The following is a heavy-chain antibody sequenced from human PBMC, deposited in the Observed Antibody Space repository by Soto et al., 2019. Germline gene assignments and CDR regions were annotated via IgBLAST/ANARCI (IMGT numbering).Heavy chain of an antibody. D-gene: IGHD3-10*01. CDR2: IYYIGST. J-gene: IGHJ6*02. V-gene: IGHV4-30-4*01. Sequence: QVQLQESGPGLVKPSPTLSLTCTVSGGSISSGDSYWSWIRQPPGKGLEWIGYIYYIGSTYYNPSLKSRVTLTVDTSKNLFSLKLSSVTAADTAVYCFAGTITLFRAGQDHYYYYGMEAWGQGTTVTVSS. CDR3: AGTITLFRAGQDHYYYYGMEA. CDR1: GGSISSGDSY.